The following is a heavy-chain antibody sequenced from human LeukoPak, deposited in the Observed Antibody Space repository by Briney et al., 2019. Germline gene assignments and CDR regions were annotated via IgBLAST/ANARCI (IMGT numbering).Heavy chain of an antibody. V-gene: IGHV3-30-3*01. D-gene: IGHD5-12*01. CDR1: GFTFSTYA. CDR3: ARGEFSGLDY. CDR2: ILYDGSNE. J-gene: IGHJ4*02. Sequence: GGSLRLSCAASGFTFSTYAVHWVRQAPGKGLEWVAVILYDGSNEHYTDSVRGRFTISRDNPKNTLWLQMNSLTADDTAVYYCARGEFSGLDYWGLRTLVTVSS.